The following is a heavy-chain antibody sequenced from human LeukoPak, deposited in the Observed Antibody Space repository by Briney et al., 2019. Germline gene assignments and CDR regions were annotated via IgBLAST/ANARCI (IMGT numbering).Heavy chain of an antibody. CDR1: GASISSGAYS. V-gene: IGHV4-31*03. Sequence: SQTLSRTCTVSGASISSGAYSWSWVRQHPGKGLEWIAYIYYSGNTYYNPSLKRRVTISVDTSKNQFSLKLSSVTAADTAVYYCAGPIYYDILTGSAFDIWGQGTMVTVSS. CDR3: AGPIYYDILTGSAFDI. CDR2: IYYSGNT. D-gene: IGHD3-9*01. J-gene: IGHJ3*02.